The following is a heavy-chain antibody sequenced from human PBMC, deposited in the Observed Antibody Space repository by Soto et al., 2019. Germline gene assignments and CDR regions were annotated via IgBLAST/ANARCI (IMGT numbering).Heavy chain of an antibody. J-gene: IGHJ2*01. CDR3: ARHRSDYYDSSPWGEEDWYFDL. Sequence: EVQLVQSGAEVKKPGESLRISCKGSGYSFTSYWISWVRQMPGKGLEWMGRIDPSDSYTNYSPSFQGHVTISADKSISTAYLQWSSLKASDTAMYYCARHRSDYYDSSPWGEEDWYFDLWGRGTLVTVSS. CDR2: IDPSDSYT. D-gene: IGHD3-22*01. V-gene: IGHV5-10-1*03. CDR1: GYSFTSYW.